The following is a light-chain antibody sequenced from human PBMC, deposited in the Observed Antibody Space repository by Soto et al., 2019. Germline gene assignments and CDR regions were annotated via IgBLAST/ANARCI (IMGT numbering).Light chain of an antibody. CDR3: QQYGRPPWT. J-gene: IGKJ1*01. CDR1: QSVSSSY. V-gene: IGKV3-20*01. Sequence: IVFTQSPFTLSLSPGERATLSFRASQSVSSSYLAWYQQKPGQAPRLLIYGASSRATGIPDRFSGSGSGTDFTLTISRLEPEDFAVYYRQQYGRPPWTFGQGTKVDIK. CDR2: GAS.